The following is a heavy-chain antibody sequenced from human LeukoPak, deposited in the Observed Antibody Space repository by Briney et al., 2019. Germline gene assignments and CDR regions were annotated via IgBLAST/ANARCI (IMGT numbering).Heavy chain of an antibody. CDR2: IYYSGST. CDR3: ARDPPED. J-gene: IGHJ4*02. CDR1: GGSISSSSYY. Sequence: SETLSLTCTVSGGSISSSSYYWGWIRQPPGEGLEWIGSIYYSGSTYYNPSLKSRVTISVDTSKNQFSLKLSSVTAADTAVYYCARDPPEDWGQGTLVTVSS. V-gene: IGHV4-39*07.